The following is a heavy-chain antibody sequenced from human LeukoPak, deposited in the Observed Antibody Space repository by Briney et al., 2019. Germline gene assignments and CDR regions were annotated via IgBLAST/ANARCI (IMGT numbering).Heavy chain of an antibody. D-gene: IGHD2-2*02. J-gene: IGHJ6*03. Sequence: ASVKVSRKASGGTLSSYAISGVREAPGQGREWVGGVISLFGITHYAQKFQGRDTITADEYTRTPHMERSSLRSENTGVYFCAGPRGGVVVPDAISPPGMGDTYYMDVWGKGTTVTVSS. CDR1: GGTLSSYA. CDR2: VISLFGIT. V-gene: IGHV1-69*01. CDR3: AGPRGGVVVPDAISPPGMGDTYYMDV.